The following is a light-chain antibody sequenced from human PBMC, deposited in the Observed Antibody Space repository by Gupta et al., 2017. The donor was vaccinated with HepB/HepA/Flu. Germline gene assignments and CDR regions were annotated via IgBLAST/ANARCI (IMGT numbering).Light chain of an antibody. CDR3: QHYSGLSLYT. J-gene: IGKJ2*01. CDR2: GIS. Sequence: VLTQSPGTLSLSPGERATLSCRASQTVSDTNLAWYQHKPGQAPRLLIYGISYRATGISDRFSGGGSGTDFTLTITRLEPEDSAVYYCQHYSGLSLYTFGQGSKVEVK. CDR1: QTVSDTN. V-gene: IGKV3-20*01.